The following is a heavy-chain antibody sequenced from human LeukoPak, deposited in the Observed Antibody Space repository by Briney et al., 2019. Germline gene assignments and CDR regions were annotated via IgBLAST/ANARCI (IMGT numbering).Heavy chain of an antibody. CDR3: AGGPEGYCGSTSCYPTDY. CDR1: GGTFSSYA. J-gene: IGHJ4*02. D-gene: IGHD2-2*01. V-gene: IGHV1-69*13. Sequence: SVKVSCKASGGTFSSYAISWVRQAPGQGLEWMGGIIPIFGTANYAQKFQGRVTITADESTSTAYMELSSLRSEDTAVYYCAGGPEGYCGSTSCYPTDYWGQGTLVTVSS. CDR2: IIPIFGTA.